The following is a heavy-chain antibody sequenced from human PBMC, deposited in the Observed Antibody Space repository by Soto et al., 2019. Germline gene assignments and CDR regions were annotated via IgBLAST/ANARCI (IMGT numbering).Heavy chain of an antibody. CDR1: GYTFTSYG. Sequence: QVQLVQSGAEVKKPGASVKVSCKASGYTFTSYGISWVRQAPGQGLEWMGWISAYNGNTNYAQKLQGRVTMTTDTSTSTAFMDLRILRSDDMAVYYCARAFDIVVVVAATYAFDIWDHGTMVTVSS. CDR2: ISAYNGNT. D-gene: IGHD2-15*01. V-gene: IGHV1-18*03. CDR3: ARAFDIVVVVAATYAFDI. J-gene: IGHJ3*02.